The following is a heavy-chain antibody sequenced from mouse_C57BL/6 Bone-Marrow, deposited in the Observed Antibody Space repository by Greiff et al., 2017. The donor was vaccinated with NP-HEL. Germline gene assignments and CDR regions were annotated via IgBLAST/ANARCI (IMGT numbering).Heavy chain of an antibody. J-gene: IGHJ4*01. V-gene: IGHV1-39*01. Sequence: VQLQQSGPELVKPGASVKISCKASGYSFTDYNMNWVKQSTGKSLEWIGVINPNYGTTRYNQKFTGTATLTVDQSSSTAYMQLNSLTPEDSAFYYCARSDDYCSSLLPMDYWGQGTSVTVSS. CDR3: ARSDDYCSSLLPMDY. CDR2: INPNYGTT. CDR1: GYSFTDYN. D-gene: IGHD1-1*01.